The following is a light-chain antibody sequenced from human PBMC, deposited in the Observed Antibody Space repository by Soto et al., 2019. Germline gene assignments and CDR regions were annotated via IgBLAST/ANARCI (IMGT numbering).Light chain of an antibody. CDR2: GAS. Sequence: EIVMTQSPATLSVSPGERATLSCRASQSVSSNLAWYQQKPGQAPRLLVYGASSRATGISDRFSGSGSGTDFTLTISRLEPEDFAVYYCQQYGNSPITFGQGTRLEIK. V-gene: IGKV3-20*01. CDR1: QSVSSN. CDR3: QQYGNSPIT. J-gene: IGKJ5*01.